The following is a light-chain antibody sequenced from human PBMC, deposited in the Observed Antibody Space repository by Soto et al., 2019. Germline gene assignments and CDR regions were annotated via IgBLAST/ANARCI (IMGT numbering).Light chain of an antibody. J-gene: IGKJ4*01. CDR1: QSVSSY. CDR2: DAS. CDR3: QQRSNWLLT. Sequence: ETVLTQSPVTLSLSPGERATLSCRASQSVSSYLAWYQQKPGQAPRLLIYDASNRATGIPARFSGSGSGTDFTITISSLEPEDFAVYYCQQRSNWLLTFGGGTKVEIK. V-gene: IGKV3-11*01.